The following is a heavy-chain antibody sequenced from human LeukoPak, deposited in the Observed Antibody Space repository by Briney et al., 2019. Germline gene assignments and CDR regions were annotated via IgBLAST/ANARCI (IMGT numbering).Heavy chain of an antibody. J-gene: IGHJ5*02. CDR2: IKQDGSEK. CDR3: ARVPQSSWTNWFDP. V-gene: IGHV3-7*01. D-gene: IGHD6-13*01. CDR1: GFTFSSYW. Sequence: QTGGSLRLSCAASGFTFSSYWMSWVRQAPGKGLEWVANIKQDGSEKYYVDSVKGRSTISRDNAKNSLYLQMNSLRAEDTAVYYCARVPQSSWTNWFDPWGQGTLVTVSS.